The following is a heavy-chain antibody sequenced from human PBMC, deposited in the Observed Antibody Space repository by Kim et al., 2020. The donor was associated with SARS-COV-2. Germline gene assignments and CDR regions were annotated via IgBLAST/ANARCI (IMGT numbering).Heavy chain of an antibody. CDR3: AKKAMTAAIRGEYFVD. V-gene: IGHV3-43D*04. D-gene: IGHD2-2*02. Sequence: GGSLRLSCAASGFTFDDYAMHWVRQAPGKGLEWVSPVGWAGIRTYYADSVKGRFTISRDIYKNSLYLQMNSLRDEDTALYFCAKKAMTAAIRGEYFVDW. CDR1: GFTFDDYA. J-gene: IGHJ4*01. CDR2: VGWAGIRT.